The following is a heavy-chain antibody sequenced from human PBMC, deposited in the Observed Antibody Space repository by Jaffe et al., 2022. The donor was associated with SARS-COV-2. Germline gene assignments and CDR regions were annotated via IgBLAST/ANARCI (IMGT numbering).Heavy chain of an antibody. CDR1: GFTFDDYS. V-gene: IGHV3-43*01. CDR2: ISWDGGST. CDR3: AKGGGSYLGQVGDH. J-gene: IGHJ4*02. D-gene: IGHD1-26*01. Sequence: EVHLVESGGVVVQPGGSLRLSCAASGFTFDDYSMHWVRQPPGKGLEWVSLISWDGGSTYYADSVKDRFTISRDNSKNSLYLQMNSLRTEDTALYYCAKGGGSYLGQVGDHWGQGTLVTVSS.